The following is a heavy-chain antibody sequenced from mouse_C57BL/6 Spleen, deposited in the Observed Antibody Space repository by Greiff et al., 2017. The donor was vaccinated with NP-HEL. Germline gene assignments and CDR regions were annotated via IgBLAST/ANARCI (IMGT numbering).Heavy chain of an antibody. CDR2: ILPGSGST. CDR3: AKGGSSGYDAMDY. V-gene: IGHV1-9*01. J-gene: IGHJ4*01. Sequence: QVQLQQSGAELMKPGASVKLSCKATGYTFTGSWIEWVKQRPGHGLEWIGEILPGSGSTNYIEKFKGKATFTADTSSNTAYMQLSSLTTEDSAIYYCAKGGSSGYDAMDYWGQGTSVTVSS. D-gene: IGHD3-2*02. CDR1: GYTFTGSW.